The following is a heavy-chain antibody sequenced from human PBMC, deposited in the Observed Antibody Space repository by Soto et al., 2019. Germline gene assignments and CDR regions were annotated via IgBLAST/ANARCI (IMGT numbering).Heavy chain of an antibody. CDR3: ARDKGGSTFDY. Sequence: PSETLSLTCTVSGSSISSYYWRWIRQPPGTGLEWIGYIYYSGSTNYNPSLRSRVTISVDTSKNQFSLKLSSVTAADTAVYYCARDKGGSTFDYWGQGTLVTVSS. CDR2: IYYSGST. J-gene: IGHJ4*02. CDR1: GSSISSYY. V-gene: IGHV4-59*01. D-gene: IGHD6-13*01.